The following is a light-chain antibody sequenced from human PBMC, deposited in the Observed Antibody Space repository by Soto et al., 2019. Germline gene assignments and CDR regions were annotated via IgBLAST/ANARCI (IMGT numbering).Light chain of an antibody. CDR2: AAS. J-gene: IGKJ2*01. V-gene: IGKV1-39*01. CDR3: QQSYTTPVYT. CDR1: RDIGSD. Sequence: QMTQSPSSLSASVGDRITITCRASRDIGSDLSWYQQKPGKAPTLLIYAASNLQSGVSSRFSGSGSGTEFSLTINSLQPEDFATYFCQQSYTTPVYTFGQGTKVDIK.